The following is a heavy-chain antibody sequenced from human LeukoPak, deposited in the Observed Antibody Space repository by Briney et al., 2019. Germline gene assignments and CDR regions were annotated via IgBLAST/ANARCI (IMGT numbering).Heavy chain of an antibody. J-gene: IGHJ4*02. CDR1: GYTFTGYY. Sequence: GASVKVSCKASGYTFTGYYMHWVRQAPGQGLEWMGWINPNNGGTNYAQKFQGRVTMTRDTSINTAYMELSRLRSDGTAVYYCARDWSWGAAAVYYWGQGTLVTVSS. V-gene: IGHV1-2*02. CDR2: INPNNGGT. D-gene: IGHD6-13*01. CDR3: ARDWSWGAAAVYY.